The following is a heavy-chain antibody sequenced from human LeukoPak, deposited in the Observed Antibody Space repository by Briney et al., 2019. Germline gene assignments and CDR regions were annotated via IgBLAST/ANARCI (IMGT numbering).Heavy chain of an antibody. V-gene: IGHV1-2*02. D-gene: IGHD3-3*01. CDR2: INPNSGGT. Sequence: ASVKVSCKASGYTFTGYYMHWVRQAPGQGLEWMGWINPNSGGTNYAQKFQGRVTMTRDTSISTAYMELSRLRSDDTAVYNCARDLAARYDFWSGYLGWFDPWGQGTLVTVSS. CDR1: GYTFTGYY. CDR3: ARDLAARYDFWSGYLGWFDP. J-gene: IGHJ5*02.